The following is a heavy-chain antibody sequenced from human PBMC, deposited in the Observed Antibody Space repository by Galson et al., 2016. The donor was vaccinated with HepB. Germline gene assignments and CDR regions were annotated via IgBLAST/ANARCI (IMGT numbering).Heavy chain of an antibody. V-gene: IGHV3-33*01. CDR3: ARDSSLSARIYYYFYGLDV. CDR1: GFTFSSYG. CDR2: LWFDGSNN. Sequence: SLRLSCAASGFTFSSYGIHWVRQAPGKGLEWVAILWFDGSNNYYVDSVKGRFTISRDNSKNTVDLQMNSLRAEDTAVYYCARDSSLSARIYYYFYGLDVWGQGTTVTVSS. D-gene: IGHD6-6*01. J-gene: IGHJ6*02.